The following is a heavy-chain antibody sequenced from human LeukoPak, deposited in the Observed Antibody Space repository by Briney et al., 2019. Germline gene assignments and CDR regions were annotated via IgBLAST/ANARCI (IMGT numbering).Heavy chain of an antibody. CDR2: ISTYSGYT. CDR1: GGTFSSYA. Sequence: ASVKVSCKASGGTFSSYAISWVRQAPGQGLEWMGWISTYSGYTNFAQNFQGRVTLTTDTSTSTAYMELRSLRSDDTAVYYCARANGDYPDWGQGTLVTVSS. CDR3: ARANGDYPD. D-gene: IGHD4-17*01. J-gene: IGHJ4*02. V-gene: IGHV1-18*01.